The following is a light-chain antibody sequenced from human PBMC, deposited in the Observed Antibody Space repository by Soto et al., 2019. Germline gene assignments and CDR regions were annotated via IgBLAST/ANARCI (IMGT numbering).Light chain of an antibody. CDR2: SNN. CDR3: ASWDDSLKGVV. Sequence: QSVLTQPPSASGTPGQRVAISCSGSSSNIGSNSVNWYQQFPGTAPKLLIYSNNQRPSGVPDRSSGSKSGTSASLAISGLQSEDEADYHCASWDDSLKGVVFGGGTKLTVL. J-gene: IGLJ2*01. CDR1: SSNIGSNS. V-gene: IGLV1-44*01.